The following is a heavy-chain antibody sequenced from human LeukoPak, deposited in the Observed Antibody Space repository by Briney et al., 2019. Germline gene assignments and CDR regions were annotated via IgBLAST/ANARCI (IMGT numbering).Heavy chain of an antibody. D-gene: IGHD2-2*01. J-gene: IGHJ4*02. CDR2: IKQDGSEK. Sequence: PGGSLRLSCAASGFTFSSYWMSWVRQAPGKGLEWVANIKQDGSEKYYVDSVKGRFTISRDNAKNSLYLQMNSLRAEDTAVYYCARDGDCSSTSCKASDYWGQGTLVTVSS. CDR3: ARDGDCSSTSCKASDY. CDR1: GFTFSSYW. V-gene: IGHV3-7*01.